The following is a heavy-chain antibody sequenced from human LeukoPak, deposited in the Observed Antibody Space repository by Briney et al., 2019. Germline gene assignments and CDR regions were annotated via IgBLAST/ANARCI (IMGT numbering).Heavy chain of an antibody. D-gene: IGHD2-2*01. CDR1: GDSISGFY. CDR2: IYTSGST. V-gene: IGHV4-4*07. J-gene: IGHJ4*02. Sequence: SETLSLTCTVSGDSISGFYWSWIRQAAGKGLEWIGHIYTSGSTNYNPSLKSRVTMSVDMSKNQFSLKLRSVTAADTAVYYCARDVVAARGSFDYWGQGTLVTVSS. CDR3: ARDVVAARGSFDY.